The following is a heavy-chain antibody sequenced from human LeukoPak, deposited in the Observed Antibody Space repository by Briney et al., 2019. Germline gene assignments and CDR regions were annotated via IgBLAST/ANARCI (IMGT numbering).Heavy chain of an antibody. D-gene: IGHD3-9*01. J-gene: IGHJ6*02. V-gene: IGHV4-59*01. CDR1: GGSISSYY. CDR2: IYYSGST. Sequence: SETLSLTCTVSGGSISSYYWSWIRQPPGKGLEWIGYIYYSGSTNYNPSLKSRVTISVDTSKNQFSLKLSSVTAADTAVYYCARDDIGSRLAGGMDVWGQGTTVTVSS. CDR3: ARDDIGSRLAGGMDV.